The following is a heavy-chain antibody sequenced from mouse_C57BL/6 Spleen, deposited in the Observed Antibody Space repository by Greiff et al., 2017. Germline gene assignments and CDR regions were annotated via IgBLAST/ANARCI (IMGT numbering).Heavy chain of an antibody. CDR3: TRVSSSGQGDY. CDR2: IDPANGGT. V-gene: IGHV1-15*01. J-gene: IGHJ2*01. CDR1: GYTFTDYE. Sequence: QVQLQQSGAELVRPGASVTLSCKASGYTFTDYEIHWVKQTPVHGLDWIGAIDPANGGTAYNQKFKGKAILTADKSSSTAYMELRSLTSEESAVYYCTRVSSSGQGDYWGQGTTLTVSS. D-gene: IGHD3-3*01.